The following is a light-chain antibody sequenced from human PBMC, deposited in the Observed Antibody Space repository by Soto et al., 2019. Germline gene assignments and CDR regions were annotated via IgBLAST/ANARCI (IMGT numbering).Light chain of an antibody. J-gene: IGKJ1*01. CDR1: QSISSW. V-gene: IGKV1-5*03. Sequence: DIQMTQSPSTLSASVGDRVTITCRASQSISSWLAWYQQKPGKAPNLLIYKASNLESGVPSRFSGSGSGTEFTLTISSLQPDEFATYYCQQYNSYSWTFGQGTKVEIK. CDR2: KAS. CDR3: QQYNSYSWT.